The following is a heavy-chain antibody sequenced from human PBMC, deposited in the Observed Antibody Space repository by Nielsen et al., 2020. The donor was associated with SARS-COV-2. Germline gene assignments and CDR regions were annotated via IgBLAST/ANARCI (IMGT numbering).Heavy chain of an antibody. CDR1: GFTFSSYG. V-gene: IGHV3-30*03. Sequence: GESLKISCAASGFTFSSYGMHWVRQAPGKGLEWVAVISYDGSNKYYADSVKGRFTISRDNSKNTLYLQMNSLRAEDTAVYYCARDPNYSSSWYAGNDAFDIWGQGTMVTVSS. CDR3: ARDPNYSSSWYAGNDAFDI. CDR2: ISYDGSNK. J-gene: IGHJ3*02. D-gene: IGHD6-13*01.